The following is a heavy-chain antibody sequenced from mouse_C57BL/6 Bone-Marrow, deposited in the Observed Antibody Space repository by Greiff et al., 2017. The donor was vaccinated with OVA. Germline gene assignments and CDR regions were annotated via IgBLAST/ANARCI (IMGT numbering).Heavy chain of an antibody. CDR2: IFPGSGST. Sequence: QVQLKQPGTELVKPGASVKISCKASGYTFTDYYINWVKQRPGQGLAWIGWIFPGSGSTYYNEKFKGKATLTVDKSSSTAYMLLSSLTSEDSAVYFCAREQFITTVVPYAYWGQGTLVTVSA. J-gene: IGHJ3*01. D-gene: IGHD1-1*01. V-gene: IGHV1-75*01. CDR3: AREQFITTVVPYAY. CDR1: GYTFTDYY.